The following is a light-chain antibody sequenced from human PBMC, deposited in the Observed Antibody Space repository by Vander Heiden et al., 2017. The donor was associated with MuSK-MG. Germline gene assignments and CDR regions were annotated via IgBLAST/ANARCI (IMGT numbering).Light chain of an antibody. J-gene: IGKJ2*01. Sequence: DIQLTQSPSFLSASVGDRVTITCRASQGIKNYLAWYQQQPGTAPKFLIHSASTLHTRVPSRFNGSGYGTDFNLTINSLQPEDFATYYCQQVNEYPRTFGQGTKVEIK. CDR3: QQVNEYPRT. CDR1: QGIKNY. V-gene: IGKV1-9*01. CDR2: SAS.